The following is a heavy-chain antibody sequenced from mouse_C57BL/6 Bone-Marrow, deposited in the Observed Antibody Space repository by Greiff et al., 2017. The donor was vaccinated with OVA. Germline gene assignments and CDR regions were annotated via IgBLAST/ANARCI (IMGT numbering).Heavy chain of an antibody. CDR1: GYSFTGYN. CDR2: INPNYGTT. V-gene: IGHV1-39*01. J-gene: IGHJ3*01. D-gene: IGHD1-1*01. CDR3: AIYYGSSYVSWFAY. Sequence: EVQLQQSGPELVKPGASVKISCKASGYSFTGYNMNWVKQSNGKSLEWIGVINPNYGTTSYNQKFKGKATLTVDQSSSTAYMQLNSLTSEDSSVYYCAIYYGSSYVSWFAYWGQGTLVTVSA.